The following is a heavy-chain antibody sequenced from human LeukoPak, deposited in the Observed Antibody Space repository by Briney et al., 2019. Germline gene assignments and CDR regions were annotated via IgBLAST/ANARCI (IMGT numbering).Heavy chain of an antibody. J-gene: IGHJ4*02. V-gene: IGHV4-59*01. Sequence: SETLSLTCTVSGVSISSYYWSWIRQPPGKGLEWIGYISYSGSTNYNPSLKSRVTISVDTSKNQFSLKLSSVTAADTAVYYCARGGTYALVWGQGTLVTVSS. CDR3: ARGGTYALV. CDR2: ISYSGST. CDR1: GVSISSYY. D-gene: IGHD3-16*01.